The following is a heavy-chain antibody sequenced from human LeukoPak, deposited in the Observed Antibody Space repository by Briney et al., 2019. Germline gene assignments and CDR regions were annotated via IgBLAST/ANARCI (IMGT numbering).Heavy chain of an antibody. V-gene: IGHV3-74*03. Sequence: PGGSLRLSCAASGFTFSSYWMHWVCQVPGKGLVWVARINTYGTSTTYGDSVEGRFTISRDNAKNTLYLEMNSLRDDDTAVYYCARGSTTVTTKDWFDPWGQGTQVTVSS. CDR3: ARGSTTVTTKDWFDP. CDR2: INTYGTST. CDR1: GFTFSSYW. J-gene: IGHJ5*02. D-gene: IGHD4-17*01.